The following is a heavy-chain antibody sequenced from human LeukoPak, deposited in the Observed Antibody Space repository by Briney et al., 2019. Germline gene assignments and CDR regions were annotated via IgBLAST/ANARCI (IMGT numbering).Heavy chain of an antibody. Sequence: PGGSLRLSCAASGFTFRNYRMSWVRQAPGKGLEWVANIKEDGSEKDYVDSVKGRFTISRDNAKNTLYLQMNSLRAEDTAVYYCARRSSGPLYYYYYYMDVWGKGTTVTVSS. CDR3: ARRSSGPLYYYYYYMDV. D-gene: IGHD3-22*01. CDR2: IKEDGSEK. CDR1: GFTFRNYR. J-gene: IGHJ6*03. V-gene: IGHV3-7*01.